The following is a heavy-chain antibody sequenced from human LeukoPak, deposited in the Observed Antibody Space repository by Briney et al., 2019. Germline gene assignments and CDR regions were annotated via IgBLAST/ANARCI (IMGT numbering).Heavy chain of an antibody. Sequence: GSLRLSCAASGFTFSSYAMSWVRQAPGKGLEWVSAISGSGGSTYYADSVKGRFTISRDNSKNTLYLQMNSLRAEDTAVYYCANVGGSGAWTGFSPPCHGWAQGTVVSVPS. CDR2: ISGSGGST. CDR1: GFTFSSYA. J-gene: IGHJ4*02. D-gene: IGHD3-9*01. CDR3: ANVGGSGAWTGFSPPCHG. V-gene: IGHV3-23*01.